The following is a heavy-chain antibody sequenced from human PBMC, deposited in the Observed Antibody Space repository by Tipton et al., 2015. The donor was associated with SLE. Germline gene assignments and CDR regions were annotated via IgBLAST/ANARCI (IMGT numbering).Heavy chain of an antibody. J-gene: IGHJ6*03. V-gene: IGHV1-8*02. Sequence: QVQLVQSGAEVKKPGASVKVSCKASGYTFTSYDINWVRQATGQGLEWMGWMNPNSGNTGYAQKFQGRVTMTRNTSVSTAYMELSSLRSEDTAVYYCARGRIAAAGPYYYMDVWGKGTTVTVSS. CDR3: ARGRIAAAGPYYYMDV. D-gene: IGHD6-13*01. CDR1: GYTFTSYD. CDR2: MNPNSGNT.